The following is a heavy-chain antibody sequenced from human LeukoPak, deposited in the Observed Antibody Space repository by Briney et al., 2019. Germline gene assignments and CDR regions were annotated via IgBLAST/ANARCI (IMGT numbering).Heavy chain of an antibody. CDR1: GFTFSSAW. V-gene: IGHV3-7*04. CDR3: ARGPSGGNGFSY. CDR2: IRQDGSER. Sequence: GGSLRLSCAASGFTFSSAWMSWVRQAPGKGLEWVAHIRQDGSERYYVDSVKGRFTISRDNAKNSLYLQMNSLRAVDTAVYYCARGPSGGNGFSYWGLGTLVTVSS. J-gene: IGHJ4*02. D-gene: IGHD2-15*01.